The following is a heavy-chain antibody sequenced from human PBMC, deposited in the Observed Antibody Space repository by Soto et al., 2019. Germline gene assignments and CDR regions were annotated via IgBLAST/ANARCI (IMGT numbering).Heavy chain of an antibody. CDR1: GGSVNSGNYY. CDR2: MSHSGGT. D-gene: IGHD1-1*01. V-gene: IGHV4-34*01. CDR3: ARLERGTATTVVDAFDI. Sequence: QVQLQQWGAGLLKPSETLSLTCAVFGGSVNSGNYYWSWIRQPPGKGLEWIGEMSHSGGTHFNPSLKSRVTTSVDTSKNQFSLKMSPVTAAATALYYWARLERGTATTVVDAFDIWGPGTMVTVSS. J-gene: IGHJ3*02.